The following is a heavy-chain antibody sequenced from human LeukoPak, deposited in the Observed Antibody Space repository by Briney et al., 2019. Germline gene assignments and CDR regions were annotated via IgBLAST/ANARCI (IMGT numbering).Heavy chain of an antibody. CDR3: AADRDYYGSGSYIDAFDI. J-gene: IGHJ3*02. CDR2: INIPSGGST. V-gene: IGHV1-46*01. CDR1: GYPFTSYY. Sequence: ASVKVSCKASGYPFTSYYIHWVRQAPGQGLEWVGIINIPSGGSTSYGQKFQGRVTMTRDTSTSTVYMELSSLRSEDTAVYYCAADRDYYGSGSYIDAFDIWGQGTMVTVSS. D-gene: IGHD3-10*01.